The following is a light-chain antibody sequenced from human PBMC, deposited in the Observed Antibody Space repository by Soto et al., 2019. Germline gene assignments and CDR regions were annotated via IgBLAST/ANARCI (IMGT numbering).Light chain of an antibody. V-gene: IGKV1-5*03. CDR3: QQYNDFQYT. CDR1: QSIGSW. Sequence: DIQMTQSPSTLYASVGDGVTITCRASQSIGSWLAWYQQKPGKAPKLLIYKATNLQSGVPSRFSGSGSGTDFSLTISSLQPVDSATYFCQQYNDFQYTFGPGTKLEI. J-gene: IGKJ2*01. CDR2: KAT.